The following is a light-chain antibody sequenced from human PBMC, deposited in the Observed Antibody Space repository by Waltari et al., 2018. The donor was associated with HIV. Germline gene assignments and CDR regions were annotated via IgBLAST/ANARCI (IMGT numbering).Light chain of an antibody. J-gene: IGLJ2*01. CDR3: QAWDNTVV. CDR1: KLGQKF. CDR2: QDT. V-gene: IGLV3-1*01. Sequence: SYGLTQPPSVSVSPGQPVTISCPGDKLGQKFVSWYLQKAGHSPVLVIYQDTPRPSGIPVRFSASDSGGTANLTISGTQAADEGDYFCQAWDNTVVFGGGTKLTVL.